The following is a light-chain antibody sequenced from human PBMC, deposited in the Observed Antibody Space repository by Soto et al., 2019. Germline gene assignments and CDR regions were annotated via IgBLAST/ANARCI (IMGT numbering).Light chain of an antibody. V-gene: IGKV3-20*01. CDR3: QQYVTSPYI. CDR2: GVS. CDR1: QSVSSSY. Sequence: EIVLTQSPGTLSLSPGERATLSCRASQSVSSSYLAWYQQKPGQAPRLLIHGVSTRATGIPDRFSGSGSGTDFTLTISRLEPEDFAVYYCQQYVTSPYIVGQGTKLEIK. J-gene: IGKJ2*01.